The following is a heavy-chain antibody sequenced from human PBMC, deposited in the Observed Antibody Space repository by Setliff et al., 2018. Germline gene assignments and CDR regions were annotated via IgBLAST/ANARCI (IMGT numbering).Heavy chain of an antibody. D-gene: IGHD5-18*01. CDR1: GDTFSSYG. CDR3: VREGVDTRSSTDYRYYMDV. J-gene: IGHJ6*03. CDR2: TIPMFGST. V-gene: IGHV1-69*05. Sequence: ASVKVSCRASGDTFSSYGISWVRQAPGQGLEWMGGTIPMFGSTSYAQKFQGRVTIITDESTTTAYMELSSLGSEDTAVYYCVREGVDTRSSTDYRYYMDVWGKGTTVTVSS.